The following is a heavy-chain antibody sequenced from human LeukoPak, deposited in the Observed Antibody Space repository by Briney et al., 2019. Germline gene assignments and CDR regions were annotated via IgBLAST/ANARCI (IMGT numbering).Heavy chain of an antibody. CDR1: GGSISSSSYY. CDR2: IYYSGST. D-gene: IGHD1-26*01. Sequence: TSETLSLTCTVSGGSISSSSYYWGWIRQPPGKGLEWIGSIYYSGSTYYNPSLKSRVTISVDTSKNQFSLKLSSVTAAGTAVYYCARQRYSMPDSGSEYYYYGMDVWGQGTTVTVSS. J-gene: IGHJ6*02. CDR3: ARQRYSMPDSGSEYYYYGMDV. V-gene: IGHV4-39*01.